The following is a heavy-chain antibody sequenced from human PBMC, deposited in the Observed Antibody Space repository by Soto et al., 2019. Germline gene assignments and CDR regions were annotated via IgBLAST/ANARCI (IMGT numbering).Heavy chain of an antibody. V-gene: IGHV4-39*01. CDR2: LYYSGST. Sequence: SETLSLTCTVSGGSISSSSYYWGWIRQPPGKGLEWMGNLYYSGSTYYNPSLKSRVTISVDTSKNQFSLKLTSVTAADTAVYSCAPWDGLGYDYWGQGTLVTVSS. J-gene: IGHJ4*02. D-gene: IGHD5-12*01. CDR1: GGSISSSSYY. CDR3: APWDGLGYDY.